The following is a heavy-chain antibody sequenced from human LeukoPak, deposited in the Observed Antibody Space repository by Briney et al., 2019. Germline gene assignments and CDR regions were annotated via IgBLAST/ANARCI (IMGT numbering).Heavy chain of an antibody. CDR2: IHYSGST. CDR1: GDSISSSSYY. CDR3: ARSIRPLRGTYYFDF. Sequence: SETLSLTCTVSGDSISSSSYYWGWIRQPPGKGLEWIWSIHYSGSTDYNPSLKSRVTISVDTTKNQFSLKLSSVTAADTAVYYCARSIRPLRGTYYFDFWGQGTLVTVSS. D-gene: IGHD1-14*01. J-gene: IGHJ4*02. V-gene: IGHV4-39*01.